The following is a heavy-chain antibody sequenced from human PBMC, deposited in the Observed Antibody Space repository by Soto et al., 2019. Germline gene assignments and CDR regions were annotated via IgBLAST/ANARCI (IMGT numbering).Heavy chain of an antibody. J-gene: IGHJ3*02. CDR2: IYHSGST. D-gene: IGHD3-10*01. CDR1: GGSISSYY. CDR3: ARAHGSGWGAFDI. Sequence: SETLSLTCTVSGGSISSYYWSWIRQPPGKGLEWIGYIYHSGSTNYNPSLKSRVTISVDRSKNQFSLKLSSVTAADTAVYYCARAHGSGWGAFDIWGQGTMVTVSS. V-gene: IGHV4-59*12.